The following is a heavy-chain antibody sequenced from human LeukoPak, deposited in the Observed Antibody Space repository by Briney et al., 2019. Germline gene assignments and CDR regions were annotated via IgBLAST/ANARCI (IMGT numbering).Heavy chain of an antibody. CDR3: ARGDPTVTTTGSGGLDI. V-gene: IGHV3-74*01. CDR1: GFTFRSYW. D-gene: IGHD4-17*01. CDR2: IKSDGSST. J-gene: IGHJ3*02. Sequence: GGSLRLSCAASGFTFRSYWMHWVRLPPGKALVWVSRIKSDGSSTSYADFVKGRFTVSRDNAKNTLYLQMNSLRAEDTAVYYCARGDPTVTTTGSGGLDIWGQGTMVTVSS.